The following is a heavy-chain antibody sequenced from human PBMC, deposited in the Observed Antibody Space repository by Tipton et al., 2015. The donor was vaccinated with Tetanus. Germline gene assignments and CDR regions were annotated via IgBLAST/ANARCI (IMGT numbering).Heavy chain of an antibody. CDR1: GYRFTFYW. J-gene: IGHJ4*02. CDR3: ARPAGLRFDNPPDF. V-gene: IGHV5-51*01. CDR2: IYPGDSDA. Sequence: QSGPEVKKPGESLKISCKGSGYRFTFYWIGWVRQRPGKGLEWMGIIYPGDSDARYSPSFQGQVTISSDKSINTAYLQWSSLKASAPAMSYGARPAGLRFDNPPDFWGQGTLVTVSS. D-gene: IGHD1-14*01.